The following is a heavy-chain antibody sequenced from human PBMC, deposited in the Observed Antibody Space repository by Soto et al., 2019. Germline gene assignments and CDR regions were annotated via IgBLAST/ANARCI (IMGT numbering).Heavy chain of an antibody. CDR2: IYYSGST. Sequence: SETLSLTCTVFGGSISSSSYYWGWIRQPPGKGLEWIGSIYYSGSTYYNPSLKSRVTISVDTSKNQFSLKLSSVTAADTAVYYCASLSITIFGEWDYWGQGTLVTVSS. J-gene: IGHJ4*02. D-gene: IGHD3-3*01. V-gene: IGHV4-39*01. CDR1: GGSISSSSYY. CDR3: ASLSITIFGEWDY.